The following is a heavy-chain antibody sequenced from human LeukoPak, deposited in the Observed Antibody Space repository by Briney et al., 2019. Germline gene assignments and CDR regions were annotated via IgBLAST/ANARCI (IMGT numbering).Heavy chain of an antibody. D-gene: IGHD4-4*01. Sequence: AGGFLRLSCAASGFTFSSYAMSWVRQAPGRGLEWVSTISGSGGSTYYADSVKGRFTISRDNSKNTLYLQMNSLRAEDTAVYYCAKDARPGNSDVDYWGQGTLVTVSS. V-gene: IGHV3-23*01. CDR2: ISGSGGST. J-gene: IGHJ4*02. CDR1: GFTFSSYA. CDR3: AKDARPGNSDVDY.